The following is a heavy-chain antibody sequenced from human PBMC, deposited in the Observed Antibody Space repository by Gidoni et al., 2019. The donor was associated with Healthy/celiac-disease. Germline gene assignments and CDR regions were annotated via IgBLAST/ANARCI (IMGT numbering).Heavy chain of an antibody. CDR2: IYYSGST. V-gene: IGHV4-39*01. D-gene: IGHD5-18*01. J-gene: IGHJ4*02. CDR1: GGSISSSSYY. Sequence: QLQLQESGPGLVKPSETLSLTCTVSGGSISSSSYYWGWIRQPPGKGLEWIGSIYYSGSTYYNPSLKSRVTISVDTSKNQFSLKLSSVTAADTAVYYCARHKVDTAMVTDWGQGTLVTVSS. CDR3: ARHKVDTAMVTD.